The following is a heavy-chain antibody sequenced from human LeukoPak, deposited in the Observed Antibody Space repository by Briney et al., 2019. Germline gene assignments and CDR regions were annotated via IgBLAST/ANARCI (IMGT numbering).Heavy chain of an antibody. V-gene: IGHV4-59*01. D-gene: IGHD4-17*01. Sequence: SETLSLTCTVSGGSISSYYWSWIRQPPGKGLEWIGYIYYSGSTNYNPSLKSRVTISVDTSKNQFSLKLSSVTAADTAVYYCARGAYSDPTSFDYWGQGTLVTVSS. J-gene: IGHJ4*02. CDR3: ARGAYSDPTSFDY. CDR1: GGSISSYY. CDR2: IYYSGST.